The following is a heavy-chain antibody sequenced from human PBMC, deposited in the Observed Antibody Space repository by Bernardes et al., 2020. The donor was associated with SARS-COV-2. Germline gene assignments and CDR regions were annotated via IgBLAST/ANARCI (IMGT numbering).Heavy chain of an antibody. CDR3: VKERPVGDY. CDR2: ISDNGATT. V-gene: IGHV3-64D*06. CDR1: GFTLSEYP. J-gene: IGHJ4*02. D-gene: IGHD3-10*01. Sequence: GGSLRLSCSGSGFTLSEYPMHWVRQTPGKGLEYVSRISDNGATTHYGDSVKGRFTISGDNSKNTIYLQMNSLRVEDTAVYWCVKERPVGDYWGQGILVTVSS.